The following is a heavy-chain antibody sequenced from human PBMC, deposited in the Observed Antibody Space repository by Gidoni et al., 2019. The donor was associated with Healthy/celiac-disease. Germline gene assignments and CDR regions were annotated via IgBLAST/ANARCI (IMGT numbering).Heavy chain of an antibody. CDR3: ARDKENNYYDSSGYISQLYYYGMDV. D-gene: IGHD3-22*01. Sequence: EVQLVESGGGLVQPGGSLRLSCAASGFTFSSYEMNWVRQAPGKGLELVSYISSSGSTIYYADSVKGRFTISRDNAKNSLYLQMNSLRAEDTAVYYCARDKENNYYDSSGYISQLYYYGMDVWGQGTTVTVSS. J-gene: IGHJ6*02. CDR2: ISSSGSTI. V-gene: IGHV3-48*03. CDR1: GFTFSSYE.